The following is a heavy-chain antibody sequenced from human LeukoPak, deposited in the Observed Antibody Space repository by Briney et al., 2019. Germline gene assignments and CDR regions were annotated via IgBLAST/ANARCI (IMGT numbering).Heavy chain of an antibody. J-gene: IGHJ6*02. Sequence: GASVKVSCKASGGTFSSYAISWVRQAPGQGLEWMGGIIPIFGTANYAQKFQGRVTITADESTSTAYMELSSLRSEDTAVYYCARDQPGYSSSWYPVLGYYYGMDVWGQGTTVTVSS. V-gene: IGHV1-69*01. CDR2: IIPIFGTA. D-gene: IGHD6-13*01. CDR3: ARDQPGYSSSWYPVLGYYYGMDV. CDR1: GGTFSSYA.